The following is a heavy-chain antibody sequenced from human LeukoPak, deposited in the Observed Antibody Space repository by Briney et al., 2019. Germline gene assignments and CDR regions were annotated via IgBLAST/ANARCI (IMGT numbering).Heavy chain of an antibody. CDR2: INHSGST. J-gene: IGHJ4*02. V-gene: IGHV4-34*01. CDR3: ARVVHDSSGYYYFGLYFDY. CDR1: GGSFSGYY. Sequence: SETLSLTCAVYGGSFSGYYWSWIRQPPGKGLEWIGEINHSGSTNYNPSLKSRVTISVDTSKNQFSLKLSSVTAADTAVYYCARVVHDSSGYYYFGLYFDYWGQGTLVTVSS. D-gene: IGHD3-22*01.